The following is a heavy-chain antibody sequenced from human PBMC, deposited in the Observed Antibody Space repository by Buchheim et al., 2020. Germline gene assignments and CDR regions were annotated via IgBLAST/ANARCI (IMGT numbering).Heavy chain of an antibody. CDR3: ARLSNDHNWDY. CDR1: GFTFSNYW. J-gene: IGHJ4*03. D-gene: IGHD4-11*01. Sequence: EMHLVESGEDLVQPGESLRLSCAASGFTFSNYWMNWVRQAPGKGLVWVSHINGDGSVTNYADSVKGRFSISRDNAKNTLYLQMNSLRDDDTAVYYCARLSNDHNWDYWGQGSL. V-gene: IGHV3-74*01. CDR2: INGDGSVT.